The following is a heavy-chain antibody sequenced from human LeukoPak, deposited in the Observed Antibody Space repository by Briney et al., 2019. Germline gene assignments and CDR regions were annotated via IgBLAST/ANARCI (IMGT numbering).Heavy chain of an antibody. D-gene: IGHD3-3*01. CDR1: GDSVSSVY. CDR3: ARRPPSTSPFRFLEWLLFDY. CDR2: IYYNGYT. J-gene: IGHJ4*02. V-gene: IGHV4-59*08. Sequence: PSETLSLTCNVSGDSVSSVYWSWIRQPPGKGLEWIGYIYYNGYTDYNPSLKSRVTISVDTSKNQLSLHMSSVTASDSAIYYCARRPPSTSPFRFLEWLLFDYWGQGTLVTVSS.